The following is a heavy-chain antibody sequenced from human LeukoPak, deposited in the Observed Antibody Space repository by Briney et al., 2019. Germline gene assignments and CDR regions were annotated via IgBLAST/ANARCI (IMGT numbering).Heavy chain of an antibody. CDR2: ISYDGSNK. J-gene: IGHJ3*02. CDR3: AREYGDYLGAFDI. D-gene: IGHD4-17*01. Sequence: PGRSLRLSCAASGFTFSSYAMHWVRQAPGKGLERVAVISYDGSNKYYADSVKGRFTISRDNSKNTLYLQMNSLRAEDTAVYYCAREYGDYLGAFDIWGQGTMVTVSS. V-gene: IGHV3-30*04. CDR1: GFTFSSYA.